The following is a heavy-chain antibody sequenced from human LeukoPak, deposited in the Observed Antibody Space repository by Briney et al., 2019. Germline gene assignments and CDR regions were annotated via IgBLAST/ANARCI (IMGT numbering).Heavy chain of an antibody. CDR3: ARRGPYFGY. Sequence: PGGSLRLSCAASGFTFSSYWMHWVRQTPGKGLVWVSRINTDGSTTAYADSVKGRFTISRDNAKNTLYLQMNSLRAEDTAVYYCARRGPYFGYWGQGTLVTVSS. D-gene: IGHD3-10*01. CDR2: INTDGSTT. CDR1: GFTFSSYW. V-gene: IGHV3-74*01. J-gene: IGHJ4*02.